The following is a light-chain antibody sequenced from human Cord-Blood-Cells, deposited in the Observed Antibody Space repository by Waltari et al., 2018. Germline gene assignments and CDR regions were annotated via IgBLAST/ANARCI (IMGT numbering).Light chain of an antibody. J-gene: IGLJ1*01. CDR1: SSDVGGYNY. Sequence: QSALTQPASVSGSPGQSITISCPGTSSDVGGYNYVPWYQQHPGKAPKLMIYDVSNRPSGVSNRFSGSKSGNTASLTISGLQAEDEADYYCSSYTSSSTNYVFGTGTKVTVL. CDR3: SSYTSSSTNYV. CDR2: DVS. V-gene: IGLV2-14*01.